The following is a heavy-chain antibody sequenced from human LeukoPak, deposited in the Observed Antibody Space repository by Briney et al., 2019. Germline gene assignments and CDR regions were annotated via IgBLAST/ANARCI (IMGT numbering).Heavy chain of an antibody. V-gene: IGHV1-18*01. CDR1: GYTFTSYG. J-gene: IGHJ4*02. D-gene: IGHD3-22*01. CDR3: ARDHSNGYSPYFKY. CDR2: ISAYNGNT. Sequence: ASVKVSCKASGYTFTSYGISWVRQAPGQGLEWMGWISAYNGNTNYAQKLQGRVTMTTDTSTSTAYMELRSLRSDDTAVYYCARDHSNGYSPYFKYWGQGTLVAVSS.